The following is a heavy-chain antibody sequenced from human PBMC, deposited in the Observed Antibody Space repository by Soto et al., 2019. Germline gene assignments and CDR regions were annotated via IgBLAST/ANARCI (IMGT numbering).Heavy chain of an antibody. V-gene: IGHV1-18*01. CDR1: GYTFITYG. D-gene: IGHD2-15*01. Sequence: ASVKVSCKASGYTFITYGVSWVRQAPGQGLEWLGWISTYNGNTRYAERLQGRVTMTTDTTTNTAYMELRNLRSDDTAVYYCATGGSGFVFFGGSCFSQWGYYYYYYMDVWGQGSTVTVSS. CDR2: ISTYNGNT. CDR3: ATGGSGFVFFGGSCFSQWGYYYYYYMDV. J-gene: IGHJ6*03.